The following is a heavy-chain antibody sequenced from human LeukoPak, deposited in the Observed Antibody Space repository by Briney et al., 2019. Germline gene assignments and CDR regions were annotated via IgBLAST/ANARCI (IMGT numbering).Heavy chain of an antibody. CDR3: AKDTHNSGWYAPFDY. CDR1: GFTFSIYA. J-gene: IGHJ4*02. Sequence: GGSLRLSCAASGFTFSIYAMHWVRQAPGKGLEWVAVISHDAGNKYYADSVKGRFTISRDNSQNTVYLQMNSLRADDTAVYYCAKDTHNSGWYAPFDYWGQGSLVTVSS. D-gene: IGHD6-19*01. CDR2: ISHDAGNK. V-gene: IGHV3-30*04.